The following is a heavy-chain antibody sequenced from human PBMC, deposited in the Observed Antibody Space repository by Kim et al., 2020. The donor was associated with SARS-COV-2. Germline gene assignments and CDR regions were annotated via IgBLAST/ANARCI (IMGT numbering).Heavy chain of an antibody. V-gene: IGHV3-30*07. CDR3: ARSGSSWSQNLYGLDV. Sequence: SVKGRVTISRDNSKNTLYLQMNSLKAEDTDVYYGARSGSSWSQNLYGLDVWGQGTTVTVSS. J-gene: IGHJ6*02. D-gene: IGHD6-13*01.